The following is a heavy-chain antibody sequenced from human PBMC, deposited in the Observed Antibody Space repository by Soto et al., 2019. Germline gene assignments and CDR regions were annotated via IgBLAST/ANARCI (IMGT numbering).Heavy chain of an antibody. J-gene: IGHJ6*02. Sequence: PGGSLRLSCVDSEFTFSSYWMHWVRQAPGKGLVWVSRMNEAGSTTDYVDSVKGRFTISRDNARNMLYLQMNSLRAEDTAVYYCARDLWGRADVWGQGTTVTVSS. CDR1: EFTFSSYW. D-gene: IGHD3-16*01. V-gene: IGHV3-74*01. CDR2: MNEAGSTT. CDR3: ARDLWGRADV.